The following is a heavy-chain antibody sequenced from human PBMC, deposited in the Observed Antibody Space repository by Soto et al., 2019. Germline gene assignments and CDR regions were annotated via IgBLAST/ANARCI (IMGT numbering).Heavy chain of an antibody. CDR3: AKDADNRRWSSYFDY. D-gene: IGHD2-15*01. CDR1: GFTFGDYT. CDR2: ISWDGSST. V-gene: IGHV3-43*01. Sequence: GGSLRLSCVASGFTFGDYTIHWVRQAPGRGLEWVSLISWDGSSTYYADSVKGRFTISRDNSKNSLYLEMNSLRTEDTALYYCAKDADNRRWSSYFDYWGQGTLVTVSS. J-gene: IGHJ4*02.